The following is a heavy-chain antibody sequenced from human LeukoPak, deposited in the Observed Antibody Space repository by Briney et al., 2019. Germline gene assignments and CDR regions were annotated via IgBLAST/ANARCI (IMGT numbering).Heavy chain of an antibody. CDR1: GGSISSSSYY. D-gene: IGHD6-13*01. Sequence: ETLSLTCTVSGGSISSSSYYWGWVRQAPGKGLEWVSSISGSGGSRYYADSVKGRFTISRDNSKNTLYLQMDSLRVEDTAVYYCAKRSIAAATFDYWGQGTLVTVSS. V-gene: IGHV3-23*01. J-gene: IGHJ4*02. CDR2: ISGSGGSR. CDR3: AKRSIAAATFDY.